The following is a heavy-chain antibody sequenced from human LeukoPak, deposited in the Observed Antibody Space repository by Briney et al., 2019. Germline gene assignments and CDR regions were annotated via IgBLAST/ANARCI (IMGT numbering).Heavy chain of an antibody. CDR3: AKALNWNDVEFDY. CDR1: GFTFSSYG. CDR2: IRYDGSNK. J-gene: IGHJ4*02. Sequence: GGSLRLTCAASGFTFSSYGMHWVGQAPGEGLEWVTFIRYDGSNKYYADSVKGRFTISRDNSKNTLYLQMNSLRAEDTAVYYCAKALNWNDVEFDYWGQGNLVTVSS. D-gene: IGHD1-20*01. V-gene: IGHV3-30*02.